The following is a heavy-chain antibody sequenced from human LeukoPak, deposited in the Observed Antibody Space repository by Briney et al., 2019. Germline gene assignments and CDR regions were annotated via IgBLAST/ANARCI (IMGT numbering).Heavy chain of an antibody. Sequence: ASVKVSCKASGYTFTGYYIHWVRQAPGQGLEWMGWINPNSGGTNYAQKFQGRVTMTRDTSISTAYMDLSRLTSDDTAVYYCARGHVYSTFAYWGQGTLVTVSS. CDR2: INPNSGGT. CDR1: GYTFTGYY. CDR3: ARGHVYSTFAY. J-gene: IGHJ4*02. D-gene: IGHD4-11*01. V-gene: IGHV1-2*02.